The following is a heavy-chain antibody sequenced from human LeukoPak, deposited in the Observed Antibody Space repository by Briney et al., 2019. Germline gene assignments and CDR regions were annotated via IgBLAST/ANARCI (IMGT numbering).Heavy chain of an antibody. CDR1: GITFRSYG. CDR3: AKGARGDTVTSIVGLNWFDP. V-gene: IGHV3-30*18. CDR2: ISYDGSHK. D-gene: IGHD4-17*01. Sequence: GGSLRLSCAASGITFRSYGMHWVRQAPGKGLEWVADISYDGSHKYYADSVKGRFSISRDNSKNTLYLQMNSLRADDTAVYYCAKGARGDTVTSIVGLNWFDPWGQGTLVTVSS. J-gene: IGHJ5*02.